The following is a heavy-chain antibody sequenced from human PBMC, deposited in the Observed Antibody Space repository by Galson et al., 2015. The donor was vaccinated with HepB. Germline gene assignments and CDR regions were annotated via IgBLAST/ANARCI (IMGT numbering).Heavy chain of an antibody. V-gene: IGHV3-30*18. D-gene: IGHD7-27*01. CDR3: AKEGPTGADDAFDI. CDR2: IAYDGSNK. CDR1: GFTFSSYG. J-gene: IGHJ3*02. Sequence: SLRLSCAASGFTFSSYGMHWVRQAPGKGLEWVAVIAYDGSNKHYADSVKGRFTISRDHSKHTLYLQMNSLRPEDTAVYYCAKEGPTGADDAFDIWGQGTMVTVSS.